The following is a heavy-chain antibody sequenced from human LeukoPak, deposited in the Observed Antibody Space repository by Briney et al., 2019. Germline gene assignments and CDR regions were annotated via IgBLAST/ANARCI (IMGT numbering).Heavy chain of an antibody. V-gene: IGHV4-38-2*02. CDR1: GYSLNSGYH. J-gene: IGHJ2*01. D-gene: IGHD1-26*01. CDR3: ARDWGSGSYYLYFDL. Sequence: SETLSLTCTVSGYSLNSGYHWGWIRQPPGKGLEWIGEINHSGSTNYNPSLKSRVTISVDTSKNQFSLKLSSVTAADTAVYYCARDWGSGSYYLYFDLWGRGTLVTVSS. CDR2: INHSGST.